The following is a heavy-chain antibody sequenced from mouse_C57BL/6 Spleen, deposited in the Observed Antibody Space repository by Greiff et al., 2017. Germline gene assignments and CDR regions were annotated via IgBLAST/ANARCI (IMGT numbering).Heavy chain of an antibody. CDR2: INPNNGGT. Sequence: VQLQQSGPELVKPGASVKMSCKASGYTFTDYNMHWVKQSHGKSLEWIGYINPNNGGTSYNQKFKGKATLTVNKSSSTAYMELRSLTSEDSAVYYCAREGALRRRGNAMDYGGQGTSVTVSS. D-gene: IGHD2-4*01. CDR1: GYTFTDYN. J-gene: IGHJ4*01. CDR3: AREGALRRRGNAMDY. V-gene: IGHV1-22*01.